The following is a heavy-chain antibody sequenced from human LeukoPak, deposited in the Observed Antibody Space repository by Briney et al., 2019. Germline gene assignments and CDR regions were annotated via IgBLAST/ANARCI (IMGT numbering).Heavy chain of an antibody. J-gene: IGHJ4*02. CDR3: ARSRLAGYFDY. Sequence: SETLSLTCAVYGGSFSGYYWSWIRQPPGKGLEWIGEINHSGSTNYHPSLKSRVTISVDTSKNQFSLKLSSVTAADTAVYYCARSRLAGYFDYWGQGTLVTVSS. D-gene: IGHD2-15*01. CDR1: GGSFSGYY. V-gene: IGHV4-34*01. CDR2: INHSGST.